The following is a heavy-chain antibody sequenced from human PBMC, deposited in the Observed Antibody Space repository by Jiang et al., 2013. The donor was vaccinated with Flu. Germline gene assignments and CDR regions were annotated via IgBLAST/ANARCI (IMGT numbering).Heavy chain of an antibody. CDR1: GVSISSYY. Sequence: LLKPSETLSLTCTVSGVSISSYYWSWIRQPPGKGLEWIGYIFYSGSTNYNPSLKGRVTMSVDTSKNQFSLKLTSVTAADTAVYYCAKDGGPLYFFDYWGQGTLVTVSS. CDR3: AKDGGPLYFFDY. CDR2: IFYSGST. J-gene: IGHJ4*02. V-gene: IGHV4-59*01. D-gene: IGHD3-10*01.